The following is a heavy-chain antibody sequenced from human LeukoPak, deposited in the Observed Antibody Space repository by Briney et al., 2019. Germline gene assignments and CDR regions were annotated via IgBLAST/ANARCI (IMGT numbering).Heavy chain of an antibody. CDR3: ARSYSSSQVDYYYYYMDV. CDR1: GYTFTSYD. V-gene: IGHV1-8*03. J-gene: IGHJ6*03. D-gene: IGHD6-6*01. CDR2: MNPNSGNT. Sequence: ASVKVSCKASGYTFTSYDINWLRQATGQGLEWMGWMNPNSGNTVYAQKFQGRVTITTDESTSTAYMELSSLRSEDTAVYYCARSYSSSQVDYYYYYMDVWGKGTTVTVSS.